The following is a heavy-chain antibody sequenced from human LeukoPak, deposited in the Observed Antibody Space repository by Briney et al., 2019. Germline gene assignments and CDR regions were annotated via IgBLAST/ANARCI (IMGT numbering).Heavy chain of an antibody. CDR1: GYTFTAYY. J-gene: IGHJ4*02. CDR3: ARDPYTSYYLDY. V-gene: IGHV1-2*02. CDR2: IDPNSGGT. Sequence: ASMKVSCKASGYTFTAYYMNWVRLAPGQGLEWMGWIDPNSGGTKYAQKFQGRVTMTRDTSISTAYMELSRLRSDDTAVYYCARDPYTSYYLDYWGQGSLVTVSS. D-gene: IGHD3-16*01.